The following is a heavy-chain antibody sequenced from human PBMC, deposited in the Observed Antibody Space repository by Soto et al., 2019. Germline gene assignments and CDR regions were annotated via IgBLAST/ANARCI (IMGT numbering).Heavy chain of an antibody. Sequence: ASETLSLTCAVYGGSFSGYYWSWIRQPPGKGLEWIGEINHSGSTNYNPSLKSRVTISVDTSKNQFSLKLSPVTAADTAVYYCARGAPRGSFTIFRRNWFDPWGQGTLVTVSS. CDR3: ARGAPRGSFTIFRRNWFDP. J-gene: IGHJ5*02. V-gene: IGHV4-34*01. CDR2: INHSGST. D-gene: IGHD3-9*01. CDR1: GGSFSGYY.